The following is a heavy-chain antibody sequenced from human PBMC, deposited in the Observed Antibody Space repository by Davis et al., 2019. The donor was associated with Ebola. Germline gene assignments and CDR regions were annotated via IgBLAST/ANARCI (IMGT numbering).Heavy chain of an antibody. D-gene: IGHD6-13*01. Sequence: ASVKVSCKASGYDFTDFYIHWVRQAPGQGLEWMGRINPHSGATKYAQRFQGRVTMTRDTSISTAYMELSGLRSDATGVYYCARRIARNWFDPWGQGTLVTVSS. CDR2: INPHSGAT. CDR1: GYDFTDFY. J-gene: IGHJ5*02. CDR3: ARRIARNWFDP. V-gene: IGHV1-2*05.